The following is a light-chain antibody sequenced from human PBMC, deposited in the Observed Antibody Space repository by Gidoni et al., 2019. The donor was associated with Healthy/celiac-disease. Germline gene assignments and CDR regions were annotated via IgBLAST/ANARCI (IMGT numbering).Light chain of an antibody. Sequence: QSALTQPPSASGSPGQSVTISCTGTSSDVGGYNYVSWYQQHPGKAPKLMIYEVSKRPSGVPDRFSGSKSGNTASLTVSGLQAEVEADYYCSSYAGSTVFGGGTKLTVL. J-gene: IGLJ2*01. CDR3: SSYAGSTV. CDR1: SSDVGGYNY. CDR2: EVS. V-gene: IGLV2-8*01.